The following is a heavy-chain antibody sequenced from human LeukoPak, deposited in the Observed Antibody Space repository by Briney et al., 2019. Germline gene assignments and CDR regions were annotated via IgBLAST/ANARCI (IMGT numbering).Heavy chain of an antibody. CDR2: ISSNGAGT. J-gene: IGHJ4*02. Sequence: PGGFLRLSCAASGFTISTYAMHWVRQAPGKGLEFVSGISSNGAGTYYANSVKGRFTISRDISKNTLYLQMGSLRAEDMAVYYCARTTYTSPDYWGQGTLVTVSS. CDR3: ARTTYTSPDY. V-gene: IGHV3-64*01. CDR1: GFTISTYA. D-gene: IGHD1-14*01.